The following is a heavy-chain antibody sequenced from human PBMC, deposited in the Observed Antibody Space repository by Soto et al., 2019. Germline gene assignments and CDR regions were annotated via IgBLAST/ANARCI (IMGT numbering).Heavy chain of an antibody. CDR3: AKVSGRGYYYGMDV. J-gene: IGHJ6*02. Sequence: GGSLRLSCAASGFTFSSYAMSWVRQAPGKGLEWVSAISGSGGSTYYADPVKGRFTISRDNSKNTLYLQMNSLRAEDTAVYYCAKVSGRGYYYGMDVWGQGTTVTVSS. CDR2: ISGSGGST. V-gene: IGHV3-23*01. D-gene: IGHD3-10*01. CDR1: GFTFSSYA.